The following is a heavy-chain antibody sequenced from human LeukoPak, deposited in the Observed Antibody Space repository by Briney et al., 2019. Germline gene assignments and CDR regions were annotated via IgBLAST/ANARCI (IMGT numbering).Heavy chain of an antibody. J-gene: IGHJ4*02. V-gene: IGHV3-33*06. CDR2: IWSDGTEK. CDR1: GFTYSHFG. D-gene: IGHD4-11*01. Sequence: GRSLRLSCAASGFTYSHFGMHWVRQAPGKGLKWVAVIWSDGTEKYYGDAVKGRFTISRDNSRNTLYLQMNSLRDDDTAVYYCAKDAQRGFDYSNSLEYWGQGTLVTVSS. CDR3: AKDAQRGFDYSNSLEY.